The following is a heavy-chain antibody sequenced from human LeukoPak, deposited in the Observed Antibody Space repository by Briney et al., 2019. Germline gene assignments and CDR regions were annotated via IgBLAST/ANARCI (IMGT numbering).Heavy chain of an antibody. CDR1: GFTFSSYW. J-gene: IGHJ4*02. D-gene: IGHD6-19*01. CDR3: ATIGYSNGWTAPIWGPILY. Sequence: PGGALTLSCAASGFTFSSYWMSWVRQAPGKGLEWVANIKQDGSEKYYVDSVKGRFTISRDNAKNSLYLQMNSLRAEDTAVYYCATIGYSNGWTAPIWGPILYWGQGTLVTVSS. V-gene: IGHV3-7*01. CDR2: IKQDGSEK.